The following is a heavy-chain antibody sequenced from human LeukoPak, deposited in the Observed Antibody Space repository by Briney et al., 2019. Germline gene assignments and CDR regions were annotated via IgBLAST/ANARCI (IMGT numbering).Heavy chain of an antibody. V-gene: IGHV4-31*03. CDR2: IYYSGST. CDR3: ARFRDYGDYFDY. J-gene: IGHJ4*02. Sequence: SETLSLTCTVSGGSISSGGYYWNWIRQHPGKGLEWIGYIYYSGSTYYNPSLKSRVTISVDTSKNQFSLKLSSVTAADTAVYYCARFRDYGDYFDYWGQGTLVTVSS. D-gene: IGHD4-17*01. CDR1: GGSISSGGYY.